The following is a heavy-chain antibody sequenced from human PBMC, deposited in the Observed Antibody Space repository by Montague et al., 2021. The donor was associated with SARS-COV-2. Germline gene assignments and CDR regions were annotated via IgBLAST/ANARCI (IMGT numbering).Heavy chain of an antibody. J-gene: IGHJ4*02. V-gene: IGHV4-31*03. D-gene: IGHD2-21*02. CDR1: GGSISSGTYY. Sequence: TLSLTCSVSGGSISSGTYYWTWIRQRPGKGLEWIGYIFYSGSTYYNPSLKSRVTISADTSKNHFPLRLNSVTAADTAVYYCARGRLLPYFDYWGQGTLVTVSS. CDR3: ARGRLLPYFDY. CDR2: IFYSGST.